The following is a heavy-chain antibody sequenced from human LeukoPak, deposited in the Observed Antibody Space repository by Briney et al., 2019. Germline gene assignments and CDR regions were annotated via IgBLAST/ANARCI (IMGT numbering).Heavy chain of an antibody. CDR1: GFTFSTYS. J-gene: IGHJ4*02. V-gene: IGHV3-21*01. CDR2: ISTASNYI. Sequence: NPGGSLRLSCAASGFTFSTYSMNWVRQAPGKGLGWVSYISTASNYIYYADSVKGRFTISRDNAKNSLYLQMNSLGAEDTAVYYCARANPVDYWGQGTLVTVSS. CDR3: ARANPVDY.